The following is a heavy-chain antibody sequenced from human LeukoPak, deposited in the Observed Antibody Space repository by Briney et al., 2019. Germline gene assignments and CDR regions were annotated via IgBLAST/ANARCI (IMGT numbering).Heavy chain of an antibody. CDR2: IYYSGST. J-gene: IGHJ5*02. CDR3: ARGLSSSTSQSRQLRFDP. CDR1: GGSISSGGYY. Sequence: SQTLSLTCTVSGGSISSGGYYWSWIRQHPGQGLEWIGYIYYSGSTYYNPSLKSRVTISVDTSKNQFSLKLSSVTAADTAVYYCARGLSSSTSQSRQLRFDPWGQGTLVTVSS. D-gene: IGHD2-2*01. V-gene: IGHV4-31*03.